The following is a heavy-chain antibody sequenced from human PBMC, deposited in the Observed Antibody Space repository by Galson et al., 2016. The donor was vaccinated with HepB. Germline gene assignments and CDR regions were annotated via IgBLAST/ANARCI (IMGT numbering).Heavy chain of an antibody. CDR3: AKDEGFYNGMDF. CDR1: GGSVSSASNY. V-gene: IGHV4-61*01. D-gene: IGHD2-2*02. J-gene: IGHJ6*02. Sequence: ETLSLTCTVSGGSVSSASNYWSWVRQPSGKGLERIGYISDSESTNYNPSLKGRVTISLDRSKNQFSLRLNSVIAADTAVYYCAKDEGFYNGMDFWGQGTTVTVSS. CDR2: ISDSEST.